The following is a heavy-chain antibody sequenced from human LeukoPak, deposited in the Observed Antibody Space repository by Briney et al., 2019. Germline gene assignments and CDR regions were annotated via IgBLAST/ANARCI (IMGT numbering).Heavy chain of an antibody. J-gene: IGHJ4*02. CDR3: ARRVFGGNCYYDY. V-gene: IGHV3-72*01. CDR1: GFTFNDHY. Sequence: PGGSLRLSCAASGFTFNDHYMDWVRQAPGKGLEWVGRIRNKANSYTTDYAASVKGRFTISRDDSKNSLYLQMNSLKTEDTAVYYCARRVFGGNCYYDYWGQGALVTVSS. CDR2: IRNKANSYTT. D-gene: IGHD4-23*01.